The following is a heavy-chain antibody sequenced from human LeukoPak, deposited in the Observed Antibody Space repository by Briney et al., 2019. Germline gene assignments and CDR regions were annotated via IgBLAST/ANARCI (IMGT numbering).Heavy chain of an antibody. CDR1: RFTFSDYF. Sequence: GGSLRLSCAASRFTFSDYFMSWIRRAPGKGLEWVGRIKTKTNGGTADYTPPVKGRFTISRDDSKNTLYLQMNSLKTDDTAVYYCATEGFTYGYHGIDIWGQGTIVTVSS. V-gene: IGHV3-15*01. J-gene: IGHJ3*02. D-gene: IGHD5-18*01. CDR3: ATEGFTYGYHGIDI. CDR2: IKTKTNGGTA.